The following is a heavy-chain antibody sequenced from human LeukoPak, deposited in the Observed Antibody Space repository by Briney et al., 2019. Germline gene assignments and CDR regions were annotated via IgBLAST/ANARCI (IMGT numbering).Heavy chain of an antibody. Sequence: SETLSLTCTVSGGSISSYYWSWIRQPPGKGLEWIGYIYYSGSTNYNPSLKSRVTISVDTSKNQFSLKLSSVTAADTAVYYCARAVVNPSLYYYYYYYMDVWGKGTTVTISS. CDR1: GGSISSYY. CDR3: ARAVVNPSLYYYYYYYMDV. V-gene: IGHV4-59*01. J-gene: IGHJ6*03. CDR2: IYYSGST. D-gene: IGHD4-23*01.